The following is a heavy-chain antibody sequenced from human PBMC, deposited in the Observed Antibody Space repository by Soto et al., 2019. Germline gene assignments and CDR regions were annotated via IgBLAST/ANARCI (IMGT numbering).Heavy chain of an antibody. J-gene: IGHJ4*02. CDR1: GFTFSSYA. CDR2: ISGSGGST. V-gene: IGHV3-23*01. Sequence: GGSLRLSCAASGFTFSSYAMSWVRQAPGKGLEWVSAISGSGGSTYYADSVKGRFTISRDNSKNTLYLQMNSLRAEDTAVYYCAKDTHTGSNGVCYTDFDYWGQGTLVTVSS. D-gene: IGHD2-8*01. CDR3: AKDTHTGSNGVCYTDFDY.